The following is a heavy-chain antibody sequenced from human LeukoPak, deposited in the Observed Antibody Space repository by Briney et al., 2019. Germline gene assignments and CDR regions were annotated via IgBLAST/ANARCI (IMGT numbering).Heavy chain of an antibody. CDR3: ASELTYYYDSSGYYSY. J-gene: IGHJ4*02. D-gene: IGHD3-22*01. CDR1: GFTFSSYS. CDR2: ISSSSSYI. Sequence: GGSLRLSCAASGFTFSSYSMNWVRQAPGKGLEGVSSISSSSSYIYYADSVKGRFTISRDNAKNSLYLQMNSLRAEDTAVYYCASELTYYYDSSGYYSYWGQGTLVTVSS. V-gene: IGHV3-21*01.